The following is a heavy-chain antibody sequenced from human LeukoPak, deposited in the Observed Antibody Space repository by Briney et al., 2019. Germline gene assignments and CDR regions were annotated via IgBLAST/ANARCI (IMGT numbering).Heavy chain of an antibody. Sequence: SGPVLVKPTETLTLTCTVSGFSLSNTRMGVSWIRQPPGKALEWLAHIFSNDERSYRTSLKSRLTISKDTSKSQVVLTLTNKGPVDTGTYYCASHFYDGSGYYSFDYWGQGTLVTVSS. CDR3: ASHFYDGSGYYSFDY. J-gene: IGHJ4*02. D-gene: IGHD3-22*01. V-gene: IGHV2-26*01. CDR2: IFSNDER. CDR1: GFSLSNTRMG.